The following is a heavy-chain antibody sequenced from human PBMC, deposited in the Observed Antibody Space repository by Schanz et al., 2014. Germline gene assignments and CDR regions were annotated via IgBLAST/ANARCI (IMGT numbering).Heavy chain of an antibody. CDR3: AREAYDSSGYEFDY. Sequence: QVPLVQSGAEVKKPGASVKVSCKASGHTFRGYYMHWVRQAPGQGLEWMGRITPKTGGTNYAQKFQGRVTMTRDTSISTAYMELSRLKSDDTAVYYCAREAYDSSGYEFDYWGQGTLVTVSS. CDR2: ITPKTGGT. CDR1: GHTFRGYY. D-gene: IGHD3-22*01. V-gene: IGHV1-2*06. J-gene: IGHJ4*02.